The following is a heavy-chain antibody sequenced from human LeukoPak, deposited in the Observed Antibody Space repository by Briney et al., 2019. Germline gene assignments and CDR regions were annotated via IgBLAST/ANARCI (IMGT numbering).Heavy chain of an antibody. CDR3: ARVISGFWTGYYDPFDI. Sequence: SVKVSCKASGGTFSSYAISWVRQASGQGLEWMGGIIPIFGTANYAQKFQGRVTITADESASTAYMELSSLRSEDTAVYYCARVISGFWTGYYDPFDIWGQGTMVTVSS. CDR2: IIPIFGTA. J-gene: IGHJ3*02. D-gene: IGHD3/OR15-3a*01. CDR1: GGTFSSYA. V-gene: IGHV1-69*01.